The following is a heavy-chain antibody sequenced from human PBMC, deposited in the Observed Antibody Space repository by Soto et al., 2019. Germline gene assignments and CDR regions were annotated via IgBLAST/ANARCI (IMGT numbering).Heavy chain of an antibody. J-gene: IGHJ6*02. Sequence: QVQLQESGPGLVKPSQTLSLTCTVSGGSISSGGYYWSWIRQHPGKGLEWIGYIYYSGSTYYNPSLKSRVTISVDTSKNQFSLKLSSVTAADTAVYYCARDYSLPNWNYPSHYYYGMDVWGQGTTVTVSS. V-gene: IGHV4-31*03. CDR1: GGSISSGGYY. CDR3: ARDYSLPNWNYPSHYYYGMDV. CDR2: IYYSGST. D-gene: IGHD1-7*01.